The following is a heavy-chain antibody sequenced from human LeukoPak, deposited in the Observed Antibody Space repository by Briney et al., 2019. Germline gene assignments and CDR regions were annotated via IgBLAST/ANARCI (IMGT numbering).Heavy chain of an antibody. CDR2: ISYDGSNK. Sequence: PGRSLRLSCVASGFTFSTYGMHWVRQAPGRGLEWVAVISYDGSNKYYADSVKGRFTISRDNSKNTLYLQMNSLGAEDTAVYYCAKVFFSGSYYAASEYWGQGTLVTVSS. CDR1: GFTFSTYG. J-gene: IGHJ4*02. CDR3: AKVFFSGSYYAASEY. V-gene: IGHV3-30*18. D-gene: IGHD1-26*01.